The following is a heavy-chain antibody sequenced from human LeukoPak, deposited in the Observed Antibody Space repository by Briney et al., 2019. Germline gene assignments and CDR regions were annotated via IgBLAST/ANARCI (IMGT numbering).Heavy chain of an antibody. CDR3: ARSPSYYYDSSGPFDY. CDR1: GGSISSGGYS. Sequence: TLSLTCAVSGGSISSGGYSWSWIRQPPGKGLEWIGYIYHSGSTYYNPSLKSRVTISVDRSKKQFSLKLSSVTAADTAVYYCARSPSYYYDSSGPFDYWGQGTLVTVSS. D-gene: IGHD3-22*01. CDR2: IYHSGST. V-gene: IGHV4-30-2*01. J-gene: IGHJ4*02.